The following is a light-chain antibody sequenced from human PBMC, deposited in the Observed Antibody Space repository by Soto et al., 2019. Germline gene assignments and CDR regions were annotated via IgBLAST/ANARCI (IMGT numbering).Light chain of an antibody. CDR3: QQYQNRPPLT. V-gene: IGKV3-15*01. CDR2: GAS. J-gene: IGKJ4*01. CDR1: QSVSRN. Sequence: ELVMTKSPATLSVSPGERATLSCRASQSVSRNLAWYQQKPGQAPRPLIYGASTRATAIPARFSGSGSGTEFTLTISSLQSDDFEVYYCQQYQNRPPLTLGGGNKVEIK.